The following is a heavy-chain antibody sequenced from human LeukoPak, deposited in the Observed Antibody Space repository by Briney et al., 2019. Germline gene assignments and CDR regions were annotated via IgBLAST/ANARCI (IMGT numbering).Heavy chain of an antibody. CDR2: IYTSGST. D-gene: IGHD6-13*01. V-gene: IGHV4-4*07. Sequence: PSETLSLTCTVSGGSISSYYWSWIRQPAGKGLEWIGRIYTSGSTNYNPSLKSRVPMSVDTSKNQFSLKLSSVTAADTAVYYCARSPLYGIAAADRYYYYGMHLWRQGPTLTVSS. CDR3: ARSPLYGIAAADRYYYYGMHL. J-gene: IGHJ6*02. CDR1: GGSISSYY.